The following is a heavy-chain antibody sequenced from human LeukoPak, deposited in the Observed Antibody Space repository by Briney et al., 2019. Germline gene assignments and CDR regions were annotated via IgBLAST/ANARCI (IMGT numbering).Heavy chain of an antibody. Sequence: GGSLRLSCAASGFSFSSYWTNWARQAPGKGLEWVASINHNGNVNYYVDSVKGRFTISRDNAKNSLYLQMSNLRAEDTAVYFCARGGGLDVWGQGATVTVSS. CDR1: GFSFSSYW. D-gene: IGHD3-16*01. CDR2: INHNGNVN. J-gene: IGHJ6*02. CDR3: ARGGGLDV. V-gene: IGHV3-7*03.